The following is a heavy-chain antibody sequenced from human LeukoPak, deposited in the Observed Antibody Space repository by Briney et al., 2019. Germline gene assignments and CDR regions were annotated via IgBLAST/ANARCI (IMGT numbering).Heavy chain of an antibody. V-gene: IGHV3-30*04. D-gene: IGHD4-17*01. J-gene: IGHJ3*02. CDR2: ISYDGSNK. CDR3: AKDHAVTSAFDI. CDR1: GFTLSSCA. Sequence: GGSLRLSCSASGFTLSSCAMHWVRQAPGKGLEWVAVISYDGSNKYYADSVKGRFTISRDNSKNTLYLQMNSLRAEDTAVYYCAKDHAVTSAFDIWGQGTMVTVSS.